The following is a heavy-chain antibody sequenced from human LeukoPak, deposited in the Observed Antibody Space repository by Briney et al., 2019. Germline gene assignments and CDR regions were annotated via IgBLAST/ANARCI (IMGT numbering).Heavy chain of an antibody. Sequence: GGSLRLSCAASGFTFTSYTKNWVRQAPGKGLEWVSSISSSSSYIYYADSVKGRFTISRDNAKNSLYLQMNSLRAEDTAVYYCAKAFISSGYHDYWGQGTLVTVSS. V-gene: IGHV3-21*01. CDR2: ISSSSSYI. J-gene: IGHJ4*02. CDR3: AKAFISSGYHDY. CDR1: GFTFTSYT. D-gene: IGHD3-22*01.